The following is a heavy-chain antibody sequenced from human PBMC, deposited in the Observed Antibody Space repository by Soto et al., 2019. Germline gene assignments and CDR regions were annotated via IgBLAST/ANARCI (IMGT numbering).Heavy chain of an antibody. CDR3: VTSMRHTLNP. D-gene: IGHD2-8*01. J-gene: IGHJ5*02. CDR1: GFTFSSHW. CDR2: INQDGSDQ. V-gene: IGHV3-7*01. Sequence: EVQVVESGGDLVQPGGSLRLSCAASGFTFSSHWMTWVRQVPGKGLEWVANINQDGSDQYYVDSVKGRFTISRDNAKNSLCLHMNSLRVEDTAVYYCVTSMRHTLNPWGQGTLVTVSS.